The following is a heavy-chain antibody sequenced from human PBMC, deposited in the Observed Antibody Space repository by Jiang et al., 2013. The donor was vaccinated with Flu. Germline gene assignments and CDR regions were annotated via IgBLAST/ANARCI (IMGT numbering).Heavy chain of an antibody. V-gene: IGHV7-4-1*02. CDR2: INTNTGNP. CDR1: GYRFTTYA. D-gene: IGHD5-24*01. J-gene: IGHJ5*02. Sequence: GASVKVACKASGYRFTTYAMNWVRQAPGQGLEWMGWINTNTGNPTYAQGFTGRFVFSLDTSVSTAYLQISSLKAEDTAVYYCAREDGWRVRWFDPWGQGTLVTVSS. CDR3: AREDGWRVRWFDP.